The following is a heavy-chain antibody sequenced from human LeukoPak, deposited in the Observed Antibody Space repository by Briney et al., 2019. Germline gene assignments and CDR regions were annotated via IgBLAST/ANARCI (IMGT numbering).Heavy chain of an antibody. D-gene: IGHD1-26*01. J-gene: IGHJ5*02. CDR2: IYYSGST. CDR1: GGSISSYY. Sequence: SETLSLTCTVSGGSISSYYWSWIRQPPGKGLEWIGYIYYSGSTNYNPSLKSRVTISVDTSKNQFSLKLSSVTAADTAVYYCARRRTSGVGATSWFDPWGQGTLVTVSS. CDR3: ARRRTSGVGATSWFDP. V-gene: IGHV4-59*08.